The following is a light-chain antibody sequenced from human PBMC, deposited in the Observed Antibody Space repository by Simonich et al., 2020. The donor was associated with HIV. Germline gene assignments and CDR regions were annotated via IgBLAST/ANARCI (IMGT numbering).Light chain of an antibody. Sequence: EIVMTQSPATLSVSPGERATLSCRASQSVRTNVAWYQQKPGQAPRLLIFDASTRATGITARFSGRGSGTEFTLTISSLQPEDIATYYCQQYDNVPYTFGQGTKLEI. V-gene: IGKV3-15*01. CDR3: QQYDNVPYT. CDR2: DAS. CDR1: QSVRTN. J-gene: IGKJ2*01.